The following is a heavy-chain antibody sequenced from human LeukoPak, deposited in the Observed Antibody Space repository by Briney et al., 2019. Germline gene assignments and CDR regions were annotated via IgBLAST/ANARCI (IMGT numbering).Heavy chain of an antibody. CDR1: GYTFTNYD. V-gene: IGHV1-8*01. CDR3: ARGEYYDSSGPFREAGAFDI. D-gene: IGHD3-22*01. Sequence: EASVKVSCKASGYTFTNYDINWVRQAPGQGLEWMGWMNANSGNTAYAQKFQGRVTMTRNTSITTAYMELSSLRSEDTAVYYCARGEYYDSSGPFREAGAFDIWGQGTMVTVSS. J-gene: IGHJ3*02. CDR2: MNANSGNT.